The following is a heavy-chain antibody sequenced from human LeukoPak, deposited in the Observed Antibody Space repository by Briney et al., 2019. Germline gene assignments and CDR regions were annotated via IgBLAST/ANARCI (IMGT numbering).Heavy chain of an antibody. CDR1: GFTFSSYG. V-gene: IGHV3-30*02. J-gene: IGHJ4*02. D-gene: IGHD3-22*01. CDR3: AGVAARGLRYDSSGPPPTPP. CDR2: IRYNGSNK. Sequence: HPGGSLRLSCAASGFTFSSYGMHWVRQAPGKGLEWVAFIRYNGSNKYYADSVKGRFTISRDNSKNTLYLQMHSLRAEDTAVYYCAGVAARGLRYDSSGPPPTPPWGQGTLVTVSS.